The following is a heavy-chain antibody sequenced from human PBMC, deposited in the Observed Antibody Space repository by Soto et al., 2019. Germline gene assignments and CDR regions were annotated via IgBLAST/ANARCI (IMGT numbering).Heavy chain of an antibody. CDR1: GGSISSDGFY. Sequence: SETLSLTCTVSGGSISSDGFYWSWIRQHPGKGLECIGYIYYSGSTYYNPSLKSRVTISVDTSKNQFSRKLSSVTAADTAVYYCSPSFIRDYLKFDYRGKGTFVT. D-gene: IGHD3-10*01. J-gene: IGHJ4*02. CDR3: SPSFIRDYLKFDY. V-gene: IGHV4-31*03. CDR2: IYYSGST.